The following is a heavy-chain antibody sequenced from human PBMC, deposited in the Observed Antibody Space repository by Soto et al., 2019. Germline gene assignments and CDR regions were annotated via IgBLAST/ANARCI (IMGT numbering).Heavy chain of an antibody. D-gene: IGHD3-9*01. CDR1: GGSFSGYY. CDR2: INHSGST. Sequence: SETLSLTCAVYGGSFSGYYWSWIRQPPGKGLEWIGEINHSGSTNYNPSLKSRVTISVDTSKNQFSLKLSSVTAADTAVYYCASLRSLRYFDWLYRGMDVWGKGTTVTSPQ. J-gene: IGHJ6*04. CDR3: ASLRSLRYFDWLYRGMDV. V-gene: IGHV4-34*01.